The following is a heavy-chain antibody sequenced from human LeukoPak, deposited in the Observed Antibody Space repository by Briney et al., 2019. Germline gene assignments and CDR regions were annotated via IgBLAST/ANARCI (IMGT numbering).Heavy chain of an antibody. CDR3: TRRAMVRGVYY. J-gene: IGHJ4*02. CDR2: INHSGST. D-gene: IGHD3-10*01. V-gene: IGHV4-39*07. CDR1: GGSISSSSYY. Sequence: PSETLSLTCTVSGGSISSSSYYWGWIRQPPGKGLEWIGEINHSGSTNYNPSLKSRVTISVDTSKNQFSLKLSSVTAADTAVYYCTRRAMVRGVYYWGQGTLVTVSS.